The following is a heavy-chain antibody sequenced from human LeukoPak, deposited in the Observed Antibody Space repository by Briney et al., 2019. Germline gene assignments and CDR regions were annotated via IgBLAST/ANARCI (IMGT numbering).Heavy chain of an antibody. CDR3: ARLSANWFDP. Sequence: SETLSLTCTVSGGSISTYYWSWIRQPPGKGLEWIGYIYTRGSTNYNPSLKSRVTISVDTSKNQFSLKLSSVTAADTAVYYCARLSANWFDPWGQGTLVTVSS. J-gene: IGHJ5*02. CDR2: IYTRGST. CDR1: GGSISTYY. V-gene: IGHV4-4*09.